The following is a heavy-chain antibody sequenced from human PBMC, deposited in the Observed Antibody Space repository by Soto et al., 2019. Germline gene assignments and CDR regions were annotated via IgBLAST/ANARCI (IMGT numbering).Heavy chain of an antibody. Sequence: GGSLRLSCAASGFTFSNAWMSWVRQAPGKGLEWVGRIKTKTDGGTTDYAALVKGRFTISRDGSINTLYLQMNSLKTEDTSVYYCTPGSVKGAFDIWGQGTMVTVSS. V-gene: IGHV3-15*01. CDR3: TPGSVKGAFDI. CDR1: GFTFSNAW. J-gene: IGHJ3*02. CDR2: IKTKTDGGTT. D-gene: IGHD4-17*01.